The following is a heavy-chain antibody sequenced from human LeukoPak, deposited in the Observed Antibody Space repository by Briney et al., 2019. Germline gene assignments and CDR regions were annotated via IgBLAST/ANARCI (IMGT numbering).Heavy chain of an antibody. D-gene: IGHD5-24*01. CDR3: ARASDPWLQLT. CDR2: IKQDGGEK. J-gene: IGHJ5*02. V-gene: IGHV3-7*05. CDR1: GFTFSNYW. Sequence: GGSLRLSCAASGFTFSNYWMIWVRQAPGKGLEWVGNIKQDGGEKRYADSVRGRFSISRDNAQTSLYLQMNSLRAEDTAVYYCARASDPWLQLTWGQGTLVTVSS.